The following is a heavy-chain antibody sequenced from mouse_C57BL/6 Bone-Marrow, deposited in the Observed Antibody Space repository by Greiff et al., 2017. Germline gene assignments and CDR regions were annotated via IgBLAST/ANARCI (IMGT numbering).Heavy chain of an antibody. V-gene: IGHV5-17*01. CDR1: GFTFSDSG. CDR3: ERGNFAY. J-gene: IGHJ2*01. Sequence: EVQVVESGGGLVKPGGSLQLSCAASGFTFSDSGMHLVRQAPEKGLEWVAYISSGSRTFYYADTVKGRFTISRDNAKNTLFLQMTSLRSEDTAMYYCERGNFAYRGQCATL. CDR2: ISSGSRTF.